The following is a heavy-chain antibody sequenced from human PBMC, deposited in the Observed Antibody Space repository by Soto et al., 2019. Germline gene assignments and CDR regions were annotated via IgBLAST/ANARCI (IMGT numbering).Heavy chain of an antibody. CDR1: GFRFNIAW. CDR2: IKPKTEGGTI. J-gene: IGHJ4*02. CDR3: ATGSGY. V-gene: IGHV3-15*07. Sequence: EVQLVESGGGLVQPEGSLILSCAGSGFRFNIAWMNWVRQAPGKGLEWVGRIKPKTEGGTIDYAAPVKGRFTISRDDSKNRLYLQMNSLKIEDTAVYYCATGSGYWGQGTLVTVSS. D-gene: IGHD1-26*01.